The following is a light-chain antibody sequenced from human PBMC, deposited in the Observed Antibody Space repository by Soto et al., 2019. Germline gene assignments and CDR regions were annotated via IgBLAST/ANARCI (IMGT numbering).Light chain of an antibody. CDR1: QGISSY. CDR3: QQLNNFPRT. J-gene: IGKJ1*01. V-gene: IGKV1-9*01. CDR2: GAS. Sequence: DIQLTQSPSFLSASVGDRVTITCRASQGISSYLAWYQQRPGKAPKLLMYGASTLQSGVPSRFSGSASRTTFTLTINNLQPEDFANYYCQQLNNFPRTFGQGTKVE.